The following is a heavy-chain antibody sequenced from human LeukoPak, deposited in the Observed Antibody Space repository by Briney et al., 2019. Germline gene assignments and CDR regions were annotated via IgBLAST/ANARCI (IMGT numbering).Heavy chain of an antibody. D-gene: IGHD3-3*01. Sequence: PGGSLRLSCVVSGLTFSNYWMSWVRQAPGKGLEWVSVIYSGGSTYYADSVKGRFTISRDNSKNTLYLQMNSLRAEDTAVYYCARVKGGKYYDFWSGYWYFDLWGRGTLVTVSS. CDR2: IYSGGST. V-gene: IGHV3-53*01. CDR1: GLTFSNYW. J-gene: IGHJ2*01. CDR3: ARVKGGKYYDFWSGYWYFDL.